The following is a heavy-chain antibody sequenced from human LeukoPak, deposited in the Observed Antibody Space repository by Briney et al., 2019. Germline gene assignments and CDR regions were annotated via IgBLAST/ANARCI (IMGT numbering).Heavy chain of an antibody. J-gene: IGHJ4*02. Sequence: GGSLRLSCAASGFNLIAYTMNWFRQAPGRGLEGVAYISRSSDAIYDAASVKGRFTISRDNAKNLLFLQMNSLGVEDTALYYCARGDSDHYITLDYWGQGTLVTVSS. D-gene: IGHD4-17*01. V-gene: IGHV3-48*01. CDR3: ARGDSDHYITLDY. CDR2: ISRSSDAI. CDR1: GFNLIAYT.